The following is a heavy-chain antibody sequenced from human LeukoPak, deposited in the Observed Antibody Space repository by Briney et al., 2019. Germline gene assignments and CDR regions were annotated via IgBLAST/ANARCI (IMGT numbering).Heavy chain of an antibody. CDR3: ASGMVEFDY. CDR2: INQNGSEK. D-gene: IGHD2-8*01. CDR1: GFTFSSYW. J-gene: IGHJ4*02. V-gene: IGHV3-7*01. Sequence: PGGSLRLSCEASGFTFSSYWMSWVRQAPGKGLEWVANINQNGSEKYYLDSVKGRFTISRDNAKNSLYLQMNSLRVEDTAVYFCASGMVEFDYWGQGTLLTVSS.